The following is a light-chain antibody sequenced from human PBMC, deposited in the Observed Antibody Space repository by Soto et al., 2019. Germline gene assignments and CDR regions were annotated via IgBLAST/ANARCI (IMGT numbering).Light chain of an antibody. J-gene: IGKJ1*01. CDR2: WAS. V-gene: IGKV4-1*01. CDR3: QQYYTTPVA. CDR1: QSVLYSSNNNNY. Sequence: DIMMTQSPDSLAVSLGERATINCKSSQSVLYSSNNNNYLAWYQQKPGQPPKLLINWASSRESGVPERFSGSGSGTDFTLTISSLQAEDVAVYYCQQYYTTPVAFGQGTKVEIK.